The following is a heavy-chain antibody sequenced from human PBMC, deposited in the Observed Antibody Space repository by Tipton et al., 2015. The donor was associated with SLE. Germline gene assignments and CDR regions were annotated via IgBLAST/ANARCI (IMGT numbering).Heavy chain of an antibody. D-gene: IGHD4/OR15-4a*01. CDR2: IYTSGST. V-gene: IGHV4-61*09. J-gene: IGHJ4*02. Sequence: TLSLTCSVSGASISSGSYYWSWVRQPAGKGLEWIGHIYTSGSTNYNPSLKSRVTISFDTSETQFSLKLASVTIADTAVYYCARVSSGTNYAIESWGQGTLVTVSS. CDR3: ARVSSGTNYAIES. CDR1: GASISSGSYY.